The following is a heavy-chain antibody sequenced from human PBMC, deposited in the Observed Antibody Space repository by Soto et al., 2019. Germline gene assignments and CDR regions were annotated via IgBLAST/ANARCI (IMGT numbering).Heavy chain of an antibody. D-gene: IGHD2-15*01. CDR2: LTGSGGST. Sequence: GGSLRLSCAASGFTFSSYSMGWVRQAPGKGLEWVSVLTGSGGSTYYADSVKGRFTISRDNSKNTLYLQMNSLRADDTAVYYCARYDCSGGSCYLPGVYWGQGTLVTVSS. CDR3: ARYDCSGGSCYLPGVY. J-gene: IGHJ4*02. V-gene: IGHV3-23*01. CDR1: GFTFSSYS.